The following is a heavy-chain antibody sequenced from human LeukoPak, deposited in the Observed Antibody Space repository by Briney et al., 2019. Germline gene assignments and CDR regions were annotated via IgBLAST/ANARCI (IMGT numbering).Heavy chain of an antibody. J-gene: IGHJ4*02. CDR2: ISGSGDST. CDR3: AKVRAPSGWFNSDY. Sequence: GGSLRLSCAASGFTFSSHWMHWVRQAPGKGLEWVSGISGSGDSTYYADSVKGRFTISRDNSKNTLYLQMNSLRVEDTAAYYCAKVRAPSGWFNSDYWGQGTLVTVSS. D-gene: IGHD6-19*01. CDR1: GFTFSSHW. V-gene: IGHV3-23*01.